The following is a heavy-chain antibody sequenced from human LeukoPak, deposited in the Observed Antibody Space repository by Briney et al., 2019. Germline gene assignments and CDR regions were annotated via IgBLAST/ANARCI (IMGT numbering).Heavy chain of an antibody. D-gene: IGHD3-10*01. V-gene: IGHV1-3*01. CDR2: INAGNGNT. Sequence: ASVKVSCKASGYTFTSYAMHWVRQAPGQRLEWMGWINAGNGNTKYSRKFQGRVTITRDTSASTAYMELSSLRSEDTAVYYCARDVGISGAGVYFDYWGQGTLVTVSS. J-gene: IGHJ4*02. CDR3: ARDVGISGAGVYFDY. CDR1: GYTFTSYA.